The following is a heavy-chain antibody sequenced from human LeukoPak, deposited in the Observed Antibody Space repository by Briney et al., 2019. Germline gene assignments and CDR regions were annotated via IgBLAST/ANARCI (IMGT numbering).Heavy chain of an antibody. D-gene: IGHD2-21*02. J-gene: IGHJ4*02. V-gene: IGHV3-23*01. CDR1: GFTIKTYA. Sequence: GGSLRLSCAASGFTIKTYAMSWVRQAPGKGLQWVSGVRGSADTGNYADSVKGRFTISRDNSKNTLYLQMNSLRAEDTAVYYCAKGGAYCGGDCQRASGYFDYWGQGTLVTVPS. CDR3: AKGGAYCGGDCQRASGYFDY. CDR2: VRGSADTG.